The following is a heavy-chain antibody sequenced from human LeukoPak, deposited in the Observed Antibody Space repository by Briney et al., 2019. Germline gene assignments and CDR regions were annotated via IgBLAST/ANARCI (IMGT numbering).Heavy chain of an antibody. V-gene: IGHV3-23*01. J-gene: IGHJ5*02. CDR2: ISGSGGST. CDR3: AKTLYSYGYDLFEFDP. Sequence: GGSLRLSCAASGFTFSSYAMSWVRQAPGKGLEWVSAISGSGGSTYYADSVKGRFTITRDNSKNTLYLQMNSLRAEDTAVYYCAKTLYSYGYDLFEFDPWGQGTLVTVSS. CDR1: GFTFSSYA. D-gene: IGHD5-18*01.